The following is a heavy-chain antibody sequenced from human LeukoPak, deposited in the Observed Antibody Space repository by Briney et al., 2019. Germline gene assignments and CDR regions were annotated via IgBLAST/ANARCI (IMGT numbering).Heavy chain of an antibody. CDR1: GYSFTTYG. Sequence: ASVKVSCKASGYSFTTYGISWLRQAPGHGLEWIAWISVYNGNTNYADKVRGRVLVTTDISATTAYLELKSLRYDDTGVYYCAKMNSDSSGFFSNWGQGTPVTVSS. J-gene: IGHJ4*02. CDR3: AKMNSDSSGFFSN. V-gene: IGHV1-18*01. D-gene: IGHD3-22*01. CDR2: ISVYNGNT.